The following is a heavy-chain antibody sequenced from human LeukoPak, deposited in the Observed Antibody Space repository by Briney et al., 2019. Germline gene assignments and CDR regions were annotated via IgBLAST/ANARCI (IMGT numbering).Heavy chain of an antibody. V-gene: IGHV3-30*18. CDR1: GFTFSSYG. D-gene: IGHD4-23*01. Sequence: PGGSLRLSCAASGFTFSSYGMHWVRQAPGKGLEWVAVISYDGSNKYYADSMKGRFTISRDNSKNTLYLQMNSLRAEDTAVYYCAKVRVDYGGNSGGNNWFDPWGQGTLVTVSS. CDR3: AKVRVDYGGNSGGNNWFDP. J-gene: IGHJ5*02. CDR2: ISYDGSNK.